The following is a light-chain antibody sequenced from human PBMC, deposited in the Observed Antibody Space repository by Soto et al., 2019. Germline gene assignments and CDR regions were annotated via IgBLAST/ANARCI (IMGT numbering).Light chain of an antibody. CDR1: SSDVGRYHL. CDR3: SAYTVSRTYV. CDR2: DDH. V-gene: IGLV2-14*02. J-gene: IGLJ1*01. Sequence: QSVLTQPASVSGSPGQAITISCTGTSSDVGRYHLVSWYQQHPGKAPKLIISDDHKRPSGVSYRFSGSKSGNTASLTISGLQGEDEADYYCSAYTVSRTYVFGTGTKVTVL.